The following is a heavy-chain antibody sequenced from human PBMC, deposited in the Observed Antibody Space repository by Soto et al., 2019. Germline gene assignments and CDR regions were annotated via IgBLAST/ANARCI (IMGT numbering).Heavy chain of an antibody. D-gene: IGHD7-27*01. CDR2: IYYSWST. CDR3: ARGWGTCFDF. J-gene: IGHJ4*02. V-gene: IGHV4-59*01. CDR1: GGSISSYY. Sequence: SETLSLTCTVSGGSISSYYWSWIRQPPGKGLEWIGYIYYSWSTNYNPSLKSRVTISVDTSKNQFSLKLSSVTAADTAVYYCARGWGTCFDFWGQGTLVTVSS.